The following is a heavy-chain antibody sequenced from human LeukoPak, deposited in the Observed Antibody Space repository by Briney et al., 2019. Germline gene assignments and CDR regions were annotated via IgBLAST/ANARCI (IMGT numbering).Heavy chain of an antibody. V-gene: IGHV4-39*01. D-gene: IGHD5-12*01. CDR2: VYYGRTT. J-gene: IGHJ5*01. Sequence: SETLSLTCTVSAASFISSSHHWGWIRQSPGKGLEWIGTVYYGRTTYYNPSLDGRVTISLDTSANHFSLQLNSVTVADTAVYYCVRHDGRGGATMGAFDSWGQGSLVTVSS. CDR3: VRHDGRGGATMGAFDS. CDR1: AASFISSSHH.